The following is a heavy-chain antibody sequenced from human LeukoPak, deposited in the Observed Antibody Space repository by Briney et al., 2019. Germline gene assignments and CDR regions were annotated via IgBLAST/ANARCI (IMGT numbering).Heavy chain of an antibody. V-gene: IGHV1-2*06. D-gene: IGHD6-13*01. CDR1: GYTFTGYY. CDR2: INPNSGGT. CDR3: ARAYSSSLSTGLG. J-gene: IGHJ4*02. Sequence: ASMKVSCKASGYTFTGYYMHWVRQAPGQGLEWMGRINPNSGGTNYAQKFQGRVTMTRDTSISTAYVELSRLRSDDTAVYYCARAYSSSLSTGLGWGQGTLVTVSS.